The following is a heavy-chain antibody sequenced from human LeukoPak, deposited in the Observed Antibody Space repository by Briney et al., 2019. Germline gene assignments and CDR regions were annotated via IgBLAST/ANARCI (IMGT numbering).Heavy chain of an antibody. CDR2: IYYSGST. CDR3: ARGVLRADY. V-gene: IGHV4-59*12. Sequence: PSETLSLTCTVSGGSISSYYWSWIRQPPGKGLEWIGYIYYSGSTNYNPSLKSRVTISVDTSKNQFSLKLSSVTAADTAVYYCARGVLRADYWGQGTLVTVSS. CDR1: GGSISSYY. D-gene: IGHD3-10*01. J-gene: IGHJ4*02.